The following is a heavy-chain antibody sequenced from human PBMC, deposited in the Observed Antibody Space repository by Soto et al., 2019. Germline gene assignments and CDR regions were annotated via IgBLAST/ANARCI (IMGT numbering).Heavy chain of an antibody. CDR2: ISYDGSNK. CDR3: AKGELDTAMPQELDY. J-gene: IGHJ4*02. D-gene: IGHD5-18*01. Sequence: QVQLVESGGGVVQPGRSLRLSCAASGFTFSSYGMHWVRQAPGTGLEGVAVISYDGSNKYYADTVKGRFTISRYNSKNTLYLQMNSLRADDTDVYYCAKGELDTAMPQELDYWGQGTLVTVSS. CDR1: GFTFSSYG. V-gene: IGHV3-30*18.